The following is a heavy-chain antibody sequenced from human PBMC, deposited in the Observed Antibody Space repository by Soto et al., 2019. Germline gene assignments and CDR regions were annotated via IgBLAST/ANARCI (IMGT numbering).Heavy chain of an antibody. CDR3: AKAVTDGCNYYYGMDV. Sequence: QVQLVESGGGVVQPGRSLRLSCAASGFTFSSYGVHWVRQAPGKGLEWVAVLSYDGRNKYYADSVKRRFTISRDNAKNTLYLQMNSLRAEDTALYYCAKAVTDGCNYYYGMDVWGQGTTVTVSS. V-gene: IGHV3-30*18. D-gene: IGHD2-21*02. CDR1: GFTFSSYG. CDR2: LSYDGRNK. J-gene: IGHJ6*02.